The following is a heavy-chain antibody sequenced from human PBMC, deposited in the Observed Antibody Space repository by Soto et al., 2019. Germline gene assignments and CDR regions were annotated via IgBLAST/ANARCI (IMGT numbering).Heavy chain of an antibody. Sequence: GSLRLSCAASGFTFSSYSMNWVRQAPGKGLEWVSYISSSSSTIYYADSVKGRFTISRDNAKNSLYLQMNSLRDEDTAVYYCARGETYYVWGSYRIFFDYWGQGTLVTVSS. CDR1: GFTFSSYS. V-gene: IGHV3-48*02. J-gene: IGHJ4*02. D-gene: IGHD3-16*02. CDR2: ISSSSSTI. CDR3: ARGETYYVWGSYRIFFDY.